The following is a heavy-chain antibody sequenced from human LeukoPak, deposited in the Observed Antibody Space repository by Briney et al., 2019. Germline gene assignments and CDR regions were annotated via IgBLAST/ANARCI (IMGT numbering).Heavy chain of an antibody. J-gene: IGHJ5*02. V-gene: IGHV1-69*13. D-gene: IGHD3-10*01. CDR2: IIPIFGTA. CDR1: GGTFSSYA. Sequence: SVKVSCKASGGTFSSYAISWVRQAPGQGLEWMGGIIPIFGTANYAQKFQGRVTITADESTSTAYMELSSLRSEDTAVYCCARGYRITMVRGVISPFDPWGQGTLVTVSS. CDR3: ARGYRITMVRGVISPFDP.